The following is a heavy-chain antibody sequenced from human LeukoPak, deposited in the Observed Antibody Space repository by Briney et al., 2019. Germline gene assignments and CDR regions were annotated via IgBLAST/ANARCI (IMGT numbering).Heavy chain of an antibody. V-gene: IGHV3-43D*03. D-gene: IGHD4-11*01. CDR3: AKGRSNYENYYYYYYMDV. J-gene: IGHJ6*03. Sequence: GGSLRLSCAASGFTFDDYAMHWVRHAPGKGVEWVSLISWDGGSTYYADSVKGRFTISRDNSKSSLYLQMNSLRAEDTALYYCAKGRSNYENYYYYYYMDVWGKGTTVTVSS. CDR1: GFTFDDYA. CDR2: ISWDGGST.